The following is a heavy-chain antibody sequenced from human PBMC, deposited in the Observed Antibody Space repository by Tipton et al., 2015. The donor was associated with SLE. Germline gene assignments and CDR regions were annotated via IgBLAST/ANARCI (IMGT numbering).Heavy chain of an antibody. CDR3: ARGHYYDILTGPRMDV. J-gene: IGHJ6*02. V-gene: IGHV1-2*02. CDR1: GYIFSDYY. Sequence: QLVQSGAEVKKPGASVKVSCKTSGYIFSDYYMHWVRQAPGQGLEWMGWINGDSGDTRYAQKFQGRVTMTWDTSISTAFVELRSLRSDDTAVYYCARGHYYDILTGPRMDVWGQGTTVTVSS. CDR2: INGDSGDT. D-gene: IGHD3-9*01.